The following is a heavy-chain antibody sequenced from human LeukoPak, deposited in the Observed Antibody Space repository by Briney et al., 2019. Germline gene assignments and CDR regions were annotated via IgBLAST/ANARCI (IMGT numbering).Heavy chain of an antibody. Sequence: GGSLRLSCAASGFTVSSNYMSWVRQAPGKGLEWVSVIYSGGSTYYADSVKGRFTISRDNSKNTLYLQMNSLRAEHTAVYYCAREGVTTHPGMDVWGQGTTVTVSS. CDR2: IYSGGST. V-gene: IGHV3-66*01. J-gene: IGHJ6*02. CDR3: AREGVTTHPGMDV. CDR1: GFTVSSNY. D-gene: IGHD1-1*01.